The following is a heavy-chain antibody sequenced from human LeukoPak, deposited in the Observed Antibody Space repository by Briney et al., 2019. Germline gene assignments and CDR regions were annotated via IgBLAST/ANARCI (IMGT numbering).Heavy chain of an antibody. V-gene: IGHV3-30*04. J-gene: IGHJ5*02. CDR3: AKEVHDHIWGRSHVNNFDP. D-gene: IGHD3-16*01. CDR1: GFTFSAYA. CDR2: ISSDGSNE. Sequence: RGSLRLSCAASGFTFSAYAMHWVRQAPGKGLEWVAVISSDGSNENSADSVKGRFTIFRDNSKKTLSLQMNSLRAEDTAVYYCAKEVHDHIWGRSHVNNFDPWGQGTLVTVSS.